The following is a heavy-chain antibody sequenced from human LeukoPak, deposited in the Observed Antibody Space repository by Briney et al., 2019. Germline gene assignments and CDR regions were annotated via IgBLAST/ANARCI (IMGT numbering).Heavy chain of an antibody. CDR3: ARADYYGSSAYPY. V-gene: IGHV4-31*03. CDR1: GGPISSGNYY. CDR2: IYYSGTT. Sequence: PSETLSLTCTVSGGPISSGNYYWTWIRQHPGKGLEWIGYIYYSGTTFYNPSLKSRVTVSIDTSKNQFSLKLTSVTAADTAVYYCARADYYGSSAYPYWGQGTLVTVSS. D-gene: IGHD3-22*01. J-gene: IGHJ4*02.